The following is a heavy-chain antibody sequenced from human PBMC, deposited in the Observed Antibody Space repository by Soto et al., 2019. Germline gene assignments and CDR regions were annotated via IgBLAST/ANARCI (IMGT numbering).Heavy chain of an antibody. J-gene: IGHJ5*02. D-gene: IGHD3-9*01. CDR3: TRDHTFYDILIAFSPNRFDP. V-gene: IGHV6-1*01. CDR1: GDSVSSNSAA. Sequence: PSQTLSLTCAISGDSVSSNSAAWNWIRQSPSRGLEWLGRTYYRSRWYNDYAVSVKSRITINPDTSKNQFSLQLNSVTPEDTAVYYCTRDHTFYDILIAFSPNRFDPWGQGTLVNVSS. CDR2: TYYRSRWYN.